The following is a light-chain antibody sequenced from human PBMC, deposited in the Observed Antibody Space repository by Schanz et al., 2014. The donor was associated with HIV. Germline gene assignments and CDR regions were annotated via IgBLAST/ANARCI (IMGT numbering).Light chain of an antibody. CDR1: SSDVGSYNL. V-gene: IGLV2-23*03. Sequence: QSALTQPASVSGSPRQSITISCTGTSSDVGSYNLVSWYQHHPGKAPKLMIYEGTKRPSGVSNRFSGSKSVNTASLTISGLQADDEADYYCCSYAGSSTFVVFGGGTKPTVL. CDR2: EGT. CDR3: CSYAGSSTFVV. J-gene: IGLJ2*01.